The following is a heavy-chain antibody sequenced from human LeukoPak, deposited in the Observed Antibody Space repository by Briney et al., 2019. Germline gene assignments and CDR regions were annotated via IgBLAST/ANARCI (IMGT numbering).Heavy chain of an antibody. V-gene: IGHV3-11*05. CDR2: ISSTGDYT. J-gene: IGHJ4*02. CDR3: ARGGGSNYFDH. Sequence: GGSLRLSCAASGFTFSDYYMSWIRQAPGKGLEGVSYISSTGDYTNYADSVKGPFTISRDNAKNSLYLQLNSLRVEDTAVYYCARGGGSNYFDHWGQGTLVTVSS. D-gene: IGHD3-16*01. CDR1: GFTFSDYY.